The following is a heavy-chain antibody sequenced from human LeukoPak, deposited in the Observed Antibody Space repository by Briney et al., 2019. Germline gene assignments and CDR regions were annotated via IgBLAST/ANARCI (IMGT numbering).Heavy chain of an antibody. CDR1: GYTFTSYG. CDR2: ISAYNGNT. V-gene: IGHV1-18*01. Sequence: ASVKVSCKSSGYTFTSYGISWVRQAPGQGLEWMGWISAYNGNTNYAQNLQGRVTLTTDTSTSTAYVELRSLRSDDTAVYYCARLQTKVVTRVLFDYWGQGTLVTVSS. D-gene: IGHD4-23*01. J-gene: IGHJ4*02. CDR3: ARLQTKVVTRVLFDY.